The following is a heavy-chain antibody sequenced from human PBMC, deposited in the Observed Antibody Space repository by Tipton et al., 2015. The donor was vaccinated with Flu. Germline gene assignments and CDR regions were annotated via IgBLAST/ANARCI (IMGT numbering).Heavy chain of an antibody. J-gene: IGHJ4*02. CDR3: ARTIALNY. D-gene: IGHD3-9*01. CDR2: INYDGRER. Sequence: SLRLSCAASGFTLSNSWMSWVRQAPGKGLEWVAHINYDGRERYYVDSVKGRFTISRDNGKNSLYLQMNSLRADDTAIYYCARTIALNYWGLGSLVTVSS. CDR1: GFTLSNSW. V-gene: IGHV3-7*01.